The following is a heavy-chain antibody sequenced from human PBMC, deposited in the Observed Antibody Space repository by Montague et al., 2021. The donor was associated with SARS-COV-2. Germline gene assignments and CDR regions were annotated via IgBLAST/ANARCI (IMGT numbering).Heavy chain of an antibody. CDR1: SGSIISSGYY. V-gene: IGHV4-39*02. CDR2: IYHSGTT. J-gene: IGHJ4*02. D-gene: IGHD3-10*01. CDR3: ARGMIRGVTTPFDY. Sequence: SETLSLTCSVSSGSIISSGYYWGWIRQPPGKELEWIGNIYHSGTTYYXPSLQSRGTISVDTSKNHLSLRLSSVTAADTAVYFCARGMIRGVTTPFDYWGQGSQVTVSS.